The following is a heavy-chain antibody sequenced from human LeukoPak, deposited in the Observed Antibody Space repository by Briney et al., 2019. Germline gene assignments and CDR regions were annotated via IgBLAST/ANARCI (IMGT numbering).Heavy chain of an antibody. V-gene: IGHV5-51*01. CDR3: ARPYSGSYYYFDY. CDR1: GYSFTSYW. D-gene: IGHD1-26*01. CDR2: IYPDDS. J-gene: IGHJ4*02. Sequence: GESLKISCKGSGYSFTSYWIGWVRQLPGKGLEEMGIIYPDDSSPSFQGQVTISLDKSISTAYQQWSSLTASDTAMYYCARPYSGSYYYFDYWGQGTLVTVSS.